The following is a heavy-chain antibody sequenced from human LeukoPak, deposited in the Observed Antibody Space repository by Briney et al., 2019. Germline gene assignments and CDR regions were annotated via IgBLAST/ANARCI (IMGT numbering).Heavy chain of an antibody. J-gene: IGHJ3*02. CDR3: ARAVYYDFWSGSPDDAFDI. V-gene: IGHV3-20*01. CDR2: INWNGGST. CDR1: GFTFDDHG. Sequence: GGSLRLSCAVSGFTFDDHGMSWVRQAPGKGLEWVSGINWNGGSTGYADSVKGRFTISRDNAKNSLYLQMNSLRAEDTALYHCARAVYYDFWSGSPDDAFDIWGQGIMVTVSS. D-gene: IGHD3-3*01.